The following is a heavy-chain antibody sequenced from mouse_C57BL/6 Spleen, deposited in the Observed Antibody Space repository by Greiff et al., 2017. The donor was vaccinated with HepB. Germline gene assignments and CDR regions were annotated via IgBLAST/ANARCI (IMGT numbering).Heavy chain of an antibody. V-gene: IGHV1-81*01. CDR2: IYPRSGNT. Sequence: QVQLKQSGAELARPGASVKLSCKASGYTFTSYGISWVKQRTGQGLEWIGEIYPRSGNTYYNEKFKGKATLTADKSSSTAYMELRSLTSEDSAVYFCARSALMNYFDYWGQGTTLTVSS. J-gene: IGHJ2*01. CDR3: ARSALMNYFDY. CDR1: GYTFTSYG. D-gene: IGHD1-2*01.